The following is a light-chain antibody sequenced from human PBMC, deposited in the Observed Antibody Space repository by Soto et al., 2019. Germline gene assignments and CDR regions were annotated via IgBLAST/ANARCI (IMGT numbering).Light chain of an antibody. J-gene: IGKJ2*01. CDR2: DAS. CDR3: QQYNNWPRGYT. V-gene: IGKV3-15*01. Sequence: EIVMTQSQATLSVSPGESATVSCSASQSISTNLAWYQQRPGQAPRLLMYDASTRATDIPGRFSGSGSGTEFTLTISSLQSEDFAIYYCQQYNNWPRGYTFGQGTRLEIK. CDR1: QSISTN.